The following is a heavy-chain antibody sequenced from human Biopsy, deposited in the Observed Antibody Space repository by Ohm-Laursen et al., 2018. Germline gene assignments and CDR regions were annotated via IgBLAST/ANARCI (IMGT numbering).Heavy chain of an antibody. CDR1: GFSVSSYD. V-gene: IGHV3-21*01. CDR2: ISETSSHI. D-gene: IGHD6-6*01. CDR3: ARDSSRRAREGGMDV. J-gene: IGHJ6*02. Sequence: GSQRLSCAATGFSVSSYDMNWVRQAPGKGLEWISYISETSSHIYDADSVRGRFTGARDIAKNSLYLQLNSLRVEDTAVYYCARDSSRRAREGGMDVWGQGPTVTVSS.